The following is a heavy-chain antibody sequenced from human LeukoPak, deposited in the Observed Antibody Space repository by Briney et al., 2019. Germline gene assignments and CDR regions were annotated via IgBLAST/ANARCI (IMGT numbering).Heavy chain of an antibody. V-gene: IGHV1-2*02. CDR3: ASSPPTNYCSGGSCYLLDY. Sequence: GASVKVSCKASGYTFTGYYIHWVRQAPGQGLEWMGWINPNSGGTNYVQKFQGRVTMTRDTSISTVYMDLSSLRSDDTAVYYCASSPPTNYCSGGSCYLLDYWGQGTLVTVSS. D-gene: IGHD2-15*01. CDR2: INPNSGGT. CDR1: GYTFTGYY. J-gene: IGHJ4*02.